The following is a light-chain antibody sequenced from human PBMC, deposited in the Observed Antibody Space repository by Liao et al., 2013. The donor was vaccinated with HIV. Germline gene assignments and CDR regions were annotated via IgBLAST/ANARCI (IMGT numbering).Light chain of an antibody. J-gene: IGLJ1*01. CDR1: ELGDKY. CDR2: QDT. Sequence: YVLTQPSSVSVSPGQTATITCSGDELGDKYASWYQQKPGQSPVLVIYQDTRRPSGIPERFSGSSSGTTVTLTISGVQAEDEADYYCQSADSSGTYPYVFGTGTKVTVL. CDR3: QSADSSGTYPYV. V-gene: IGLV3-25*03.